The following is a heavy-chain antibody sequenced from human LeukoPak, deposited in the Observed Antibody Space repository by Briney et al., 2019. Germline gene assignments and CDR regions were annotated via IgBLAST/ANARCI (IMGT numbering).Heavy chain of an antibody. CDR1: GFTFSSYA. CDR2: ISVDGSHT. V-gene: IGHV3-23*01. CDR3: AKCYDTSGRRASDI. D-gene: IGHD3-22*01. J-gene: IGHJ3*02. Sequence: GGSLRLSCAASGFTFSSYAMNWVRQAPGKGLEWVSAISVDGSHTYYADSVKGRFTISRDNSKNTLSLQMNSLRAEDTAVYYCAKCYDTSGRRASDIWGQGTMVTVFS.